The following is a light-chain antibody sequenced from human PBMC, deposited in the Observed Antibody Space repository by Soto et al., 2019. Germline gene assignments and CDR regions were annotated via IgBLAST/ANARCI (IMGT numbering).Light chain of an antibody. CDR2: DVT. CDR3: SSYTSSSTRV. CDR1: SSDVGGYNY. Sequence: QSVLTPPASVSGSPGQSIPISCTGTSSDVGGYNYVSWYQQHPGKAPRLMVYDVTNRPSGVSNRFSGSKSGNTASLTISGLQAEDEADYYCSSYTSSSTRVFGTGTKVTVL. J-gene: IGLJ1*01. V-gene: IGLV2-14*01.